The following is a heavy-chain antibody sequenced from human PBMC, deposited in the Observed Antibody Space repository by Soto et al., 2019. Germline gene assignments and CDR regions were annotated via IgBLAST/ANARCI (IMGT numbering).Heavy chain of an antibody. CDR2: INPSGGST. CDR3: AREGLTYYDILTGHGAFDI. V-gene: IGHV1-46*01. D-gene: IGHD3-9*01. J-gene: IGHJ3*02. CDR1: GYTFTSYY. Sequence: ASVKVSCKASGYTFTSYYMHWVRQAPGQGLERMGIINPSGGSTSYAQKFQGRVTMTRDTSTSTVCMELSSLRSEDTAVYYCAREGLTYYDILTGHGAFDIWGQGTMVTVSS.